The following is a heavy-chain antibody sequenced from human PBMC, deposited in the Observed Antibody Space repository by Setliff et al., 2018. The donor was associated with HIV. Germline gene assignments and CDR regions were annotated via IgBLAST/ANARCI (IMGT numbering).Heavy chain of an antibody. Sequence: GGSLRLSCAASGFTVSGNYMNWVRQAPGKGLEWVSVIYSGSSTYYADSVKGRFTISRENSKNTLYLQMNSLRAEDTAVYYCAREGARCTSVRCYTPDYWGQGTLVTVSS. D-gene: IGHD2-2*02. CDR2: IYSGSST. CDR3: AREGARCTSVRCYTPDY. CDR1: GFTVSGNY. J-gene: IGHJ4*02. V-gene: IGHV3-66*01.